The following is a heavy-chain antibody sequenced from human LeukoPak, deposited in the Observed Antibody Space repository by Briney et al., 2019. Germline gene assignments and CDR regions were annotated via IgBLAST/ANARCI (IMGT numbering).Heavy chain of an antibody. CDR3: ARDLDYGGRSNFDH. Sequence: GGSLRLSCAASGFTFSSYSMNWVRQAPGKGLVWVSRIKSDGSSIMYADSVRGRFTISRDNAKNTLYLQMNSLRAEDTAVYYCARDLDYGGRSNFDHWGQGTLVTVSS. CDR2: IKSDGSSI. CDR1: GFTFSSYS. J-gene: IGHJ4*02. V-gene: IGHV3-74*03. D-gene: IGHD4-23*01.